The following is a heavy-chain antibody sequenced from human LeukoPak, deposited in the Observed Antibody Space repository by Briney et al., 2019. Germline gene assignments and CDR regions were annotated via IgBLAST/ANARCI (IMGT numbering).Heavy chain of an antibody. D-gene: IGHD3-22*01. CDR3: AKRIITMIVVASYGMDV. Sequence: GGSLRLSCAASGFTFSSYAMSWVRQAPGKGLEWVSAISGSGGSTYYADSVKGRFTISRDNSKNTLYLQMNSLRAEDTAVYYCAKRIITMIVVASYGMDVWGQGTTVTVSS. CDR2: ISGSGGST. CDR1: GFTFSSYA. V-gene: IGHV3-23*01. J-gene: IGHJ6*02.